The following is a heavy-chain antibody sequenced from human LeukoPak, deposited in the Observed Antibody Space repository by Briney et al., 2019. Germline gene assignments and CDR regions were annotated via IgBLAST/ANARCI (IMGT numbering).Heavy chain of an antibody. J-gene: IGHJ5*02. CDR2: INPNSGGT. CDR3: ARAPRDVVVVAAIENWFDP. Sequence: GASVKVSCKASGYTFTGYYMHWVRQAPGQGLEWMGRINPNSGGTNYAQKFQGRVTMTRDTSISTAYMELSRLRSDDTAVYYCARAPRDVVVVAAIENWFDPWGQGTLVTVSS. V-gene: IGHV1-2*06. D-gene: IGHD2-15*01. CDR1: GYTFTGYY.